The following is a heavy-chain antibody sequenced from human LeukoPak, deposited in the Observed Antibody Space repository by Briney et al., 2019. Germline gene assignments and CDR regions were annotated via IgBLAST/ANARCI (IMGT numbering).Heavy chain of an antibody. J-gene: IGHJ4*02. V-gene: IGHV1-69*13. D-gene: IGHD4-17*01. Sequence: SVKVSCTASGGTFSSYAISWVRQAPGQGLEWMGGIIPIFGTANYAQKFQGRVTITADESTSTAYMELSSLRSEDTAVYYCASAVTTSANFDYWGQGTLVTVSS. CDR1: GGTFSSYA. CDR3: ASAVTTSANFDY. CDR2: IIPIFGTA.